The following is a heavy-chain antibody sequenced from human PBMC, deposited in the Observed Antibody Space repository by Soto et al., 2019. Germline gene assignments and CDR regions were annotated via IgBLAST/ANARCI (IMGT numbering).Heavy chain of an antibody. CDR1: GFTFSGSA. Sequence: EVQLVESGGGLVQPGGSLKLSCAASGFTFSGSAMHWVRQASGKGLEWVGRIRSKANSYATAYAASVKGRFTISRDDSKNTAYLQMNRLKTEDTAVYYCTRDPHYYYDSSGGYWGQGTLVTVSS. J-gene: IGHJ4*02. D-gene: IGHD3-22*01. V-gene: IGHV3-73*02. CDR3: TRDPHYYYDSSGGY. CDR2: IRSKANSYAT.